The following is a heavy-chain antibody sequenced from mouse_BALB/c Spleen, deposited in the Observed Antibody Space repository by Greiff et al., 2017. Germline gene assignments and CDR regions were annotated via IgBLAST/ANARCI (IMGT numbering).Heavy chain of an antibody. Sequence: EVQLQQSGAELVKPGASVKLSCTVSGFNIKDTYLHWVKQRPEQGLEWIGRIDPANGNTKYDPKFQGKATITADTSSNTAYLQLSSLTSEDTAVYYCAPTLYYAMDYWGQGTSVTVSS. CDR3: APTLYYAMDY. J-gene: IGHJ4*01. CDR2: IDPANGNT. V-gene: IGHV14-3*02. CDR1: GFNIKDTY.